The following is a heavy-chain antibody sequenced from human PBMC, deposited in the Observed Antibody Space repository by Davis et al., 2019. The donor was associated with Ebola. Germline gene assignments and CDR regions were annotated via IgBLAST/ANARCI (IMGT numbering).Heavy chain of an antibody. CDR3: AKGRSVTTSDY. Sequence: GGSLRLSCAASGFTFSDYYMSWIRQAPGKGLEWVSYISSSGSTIYYADSVKGRFTISRDNSKNTLYLQMNGLRVEDTAVYYCAKGRSVTTSDYWGQGTLVPVSS. CDR1: GFTFSDYY. D-gene: IGHD4-17*01. V-gene: IGHV3-11*01. CDR2: ISSSGSTI. J-gene: IGHJ4*02.